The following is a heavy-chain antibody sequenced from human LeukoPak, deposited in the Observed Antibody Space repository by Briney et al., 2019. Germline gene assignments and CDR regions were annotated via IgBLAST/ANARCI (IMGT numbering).Heavy chain of an antibody. V-gene: IGHV1-2*02. D-gene: IGHD3-9*01. J-gene: IGHJ4*02. CDR3: ARRLVLRYFDWLGEGFDY. Sequence: ASVKVSCKASGYTFTGYYMYWVRQAPGQGLEWMGWINPNSGGTNYAQKFQGRVTMTRDTSISTAYMELSRLRSDDTAVYYCARRLVLRYFDWLGEGFDYWGQGTLVTVSS. CDR2: INPNSGGT. CDR1: GYTFTGYY.